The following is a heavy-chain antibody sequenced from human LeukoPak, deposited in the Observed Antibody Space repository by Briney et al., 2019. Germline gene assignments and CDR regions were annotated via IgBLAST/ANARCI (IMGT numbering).Heavy chain of an antibody. V-gene: IGHV1-2*02. CDR2: INPNSGGT. Sequence: ASVKVSCKASGYTFTGYYMHWVRQAPGQGLEWMGWINPNSGGTNCAQKFQGRVTMTRDTSTSTVYMELSSLRSEDTAVYYCARSRPRDNWNFDYWGQGTLVTVSS. CDR1: GYTFTGYY. D-gene: IGHD1-20*01. CDR3: ARSRPRDNWNFDY. J-gene: IGHJ4*02.